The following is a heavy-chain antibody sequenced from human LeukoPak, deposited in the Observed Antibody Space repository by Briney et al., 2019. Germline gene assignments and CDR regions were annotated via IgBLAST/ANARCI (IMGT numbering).Heavy chain of an antibody. Sequence: GGSLRLSCAASGFSFSSHGMSWVRQAPGKGLEWVSGIIGGAGSTYYADSVRGRFTISGDNSKNTLYLQMNSLRADDTAVYYCTTDSSVDIVATIPAFDIWGQGTMVTVSS. CDR1: GFSFSSHG. CDR3: TTDSSVDIVATIPAFDI. D-gene: IGHD5-12*01. V-gene: IGHV3-23*01. J-gene: IGHJ3*02. CDR2: IIGGAGST.